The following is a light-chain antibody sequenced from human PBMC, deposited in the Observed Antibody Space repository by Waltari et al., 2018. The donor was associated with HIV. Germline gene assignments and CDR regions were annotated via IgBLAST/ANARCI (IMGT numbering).Light chain of an antibody. CDR1: SGSVSFRSY. CDR3: LLYVGTGIWV. CDR2: DTN. V-gene: IGLV8-61*01. J-gene: IGLJ3*02. Sequence: QTVVTQETSFSVSPGGTVTLTCGLSSGSVSFRSYPSWYQKTPCLPPRILLYDTNTRSSGVPDRFSGSILGNKAALTITGAQSDDESEYYCLLYVGTGIWVFGGGTKLTVL.